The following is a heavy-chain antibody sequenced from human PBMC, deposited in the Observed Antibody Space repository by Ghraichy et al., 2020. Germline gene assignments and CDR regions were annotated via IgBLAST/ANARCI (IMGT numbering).Heavy chain of an antibody. Sequence: GGSLRLSCAASGFTFSSYAMHWVRQAPGKGLEWVAVISYDGSNQYHADSVKGRFTISRDNAKNTLYLQMSSLRADDTAVYHCARAQFQLVTFYGLDVWGQGTPVTVSS. CDR2: ISYDGSNQ. CDR1: GFTFSSYA. CDR3: ARAQFQLVTFYGLDV. V-gene: IGHV3-30*15. J-gene: IGHJ6*02. D-gene: IGHD6-13*01.